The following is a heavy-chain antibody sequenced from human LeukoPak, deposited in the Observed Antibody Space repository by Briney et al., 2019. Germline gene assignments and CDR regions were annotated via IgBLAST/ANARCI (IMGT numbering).Heavy chain of an antibody. Sequence: PPETLSLTCTVSSGSISGYYWSWIRQPPGKELEWIGYIYSSGTTKYSPSLKSRVTISVDTSKNQFSLNLSSVTAADTAIYYCARSPGLGNWYFDLWGRGTLATVSS. J-gene: IGHJ2*01. D-gene: IGHD1-26*01. CDR3: ARSPGLGNWYFDL. CDR2: IYSSGTT. V-gene: IGHV4-59*01. CDR1: SGSISGYY.